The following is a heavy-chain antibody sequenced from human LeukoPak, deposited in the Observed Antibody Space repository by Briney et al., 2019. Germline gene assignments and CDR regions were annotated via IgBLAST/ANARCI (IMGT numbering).Heavy chain of an antibody. CDR2: IRYDGSDK. V-gene: IGHV3-30*02. D-gene: IGHD1-1*01. CDR3: ARVMADDNGIDY. J-gene: IGHJ4*02. Sequence: GGSLRLSCAASGFTFSSYDMHWVRQAPGKGLEWVAFIRYDGSDKQYADSVKGRFTISRDNSKNTLNLQMNTLKAEDAAIYYCARVMADDNGIDYWGQGTLVTVSS. CDR1: GFTFSSYD.